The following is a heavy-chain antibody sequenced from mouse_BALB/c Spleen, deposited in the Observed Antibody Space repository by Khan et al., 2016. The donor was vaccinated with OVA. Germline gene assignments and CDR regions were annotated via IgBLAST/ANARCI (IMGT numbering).Heavy chain of an antibody. J-gene: IGHJ4*01. V-gene: IGHV9-3-1*01. Sequence: QIQLVQSGPELKKPGETVKISCKASGYTFRSFGMNWVKQAPGMGLKWMGWINTYTGEPTYADDFKGRYVFSLETSASTAYLQINNLKNEDTATYFCARPPYFSYVMVYWGQGTSVTVSS. CDR3: ARPPYFSYVMVY. D-gene: IGHD2-10*01. CDR1: GYTFRSFG. CDR2: INTYTGEP.